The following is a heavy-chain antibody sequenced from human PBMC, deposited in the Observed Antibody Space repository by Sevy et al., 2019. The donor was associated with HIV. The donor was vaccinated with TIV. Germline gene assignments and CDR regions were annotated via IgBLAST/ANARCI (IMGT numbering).Heavy chain of an antibody. Sequence: GGSLRLSCVASGFTFSDHYMEWVRQASGKGLEWVGRTRNKADGYTTEYAASVKGRFTISRDESKNSLYVQMNSLKAEDTAVYYCATHAGIAAAGRVFDYWGQGTLVTVSS. J-gene: IGHJ4*02. CDR2: TRNKADGYTT. V-gene: IGHV3-72*01. CDR3: ATHAGIAAAGRVFDY. D-gene: IGHD6-13*01. CDR1: GFTFSDHY.